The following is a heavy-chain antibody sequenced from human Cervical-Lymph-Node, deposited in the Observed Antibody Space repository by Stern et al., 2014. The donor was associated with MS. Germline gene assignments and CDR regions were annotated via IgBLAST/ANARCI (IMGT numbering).Heavy chain of an antibody. CDR3: AREGEYCSGSRCYPFLDY. D-gene: IGHD2-15*01. CDR2: IYHTGSV. CDR1: GGSLRSYY. V-gene: IGHV4-59*01. J-gene: IGHJ4*02. Sequence: QVQLQESGPGLVKPSETLSLTCTVSGGSLRSYYWNWIRQAPGKGLEWLGFIYHTGSVNYNPSRSSRVDMSVDTSKNQFSLTVSSVTAADTAVYYCAREGEYCSGSRCYPFLDYWGQGTLVTVSS.